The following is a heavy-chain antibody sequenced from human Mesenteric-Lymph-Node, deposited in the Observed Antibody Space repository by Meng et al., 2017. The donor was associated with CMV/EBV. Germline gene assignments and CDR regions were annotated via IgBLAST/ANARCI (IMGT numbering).Heavy chain of an antibody. D-gene: IGHD6-6*01. Sequence: GESLKISCAASGFTFSSYSMNWVRQTPGKGLEWVSYISGSSTTIYYADSVKGRFTISRDNAKNSLYLQMNSLRAEDTAVYYCARLLAARPYFYYGMDVWGQGTTVTVSS. CDR1: GFTFSSYS. V-gene: IGHV3-48*04. CDR3: ARLLAARPYFYYGMDV. CDR2: ISGSSTTI. J-gene: IGHJ6*02.